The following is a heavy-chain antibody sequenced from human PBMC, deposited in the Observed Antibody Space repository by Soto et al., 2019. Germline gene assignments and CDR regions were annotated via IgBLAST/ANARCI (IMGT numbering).Heavy chain of an antibody. D-gene: IGHD6-6*01. Sequence: QVQLQQWGAGLLKPSETLSLTCAVYGGSFSGYYWSWIRQPPGKGLEWIGEINHSGSTNYNPSLKMRVTISVDTSKNQFSLKLSSVTAADTAVYYCARYGGSSSRYYYYYYMDVWGKGTTVTVSS. J-gene: IGHJ6*03. CDR3: ARYGGSSSRYYYYYYMDV. V-gene: IGHV4-34*01. CDR2: INHSGST. CDR1: GGSFSGYY.